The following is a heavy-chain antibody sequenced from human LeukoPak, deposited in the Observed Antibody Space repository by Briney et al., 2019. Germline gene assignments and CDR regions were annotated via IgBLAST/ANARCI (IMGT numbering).Heavy chain of an antibody. CDR2: INSYSGET. CDR1: GYTFTGYH. Sequence: ASVKVSCKASGYTFTGYHMHWVRQAPGQGLEWMGWINSYSGETNYAQKFQGRVTMARDTSISTAYMELSSLRSEDTAVYYCARVPSTRITIFGVVSPFDPWGQGTLVTVSS. D-gene: IGHD3-3*01. CDR3: ARVPSTRITIFGVVSPFDP. V-gene: IGHV1-2*02. J-gene: IGHJ5*02.